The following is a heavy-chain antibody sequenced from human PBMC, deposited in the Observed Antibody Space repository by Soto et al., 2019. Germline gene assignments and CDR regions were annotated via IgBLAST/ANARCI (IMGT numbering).Heavy chain of an antibody. J-gene: IGHJ4*02. Sequence: QVQLVQSGAEVKKPGASVKVSCKVSGYTLSELSMRWVRQAPGKGLEWMGGFDPEDGETLYAQKFQGRVSMTEDTSTDTAYMELSSLTSEDTAVYYCTTGQRPLRFLEWLSRYYFDFWGQGTLVTVSS. D-gene: IGHD3-3*01. CDR3: TTGQRPLRFLEWLSRYYFDF. CDR2: FDPEDGET. V-gene: IGHV1-24*01. CDR1: GYTLSELS.